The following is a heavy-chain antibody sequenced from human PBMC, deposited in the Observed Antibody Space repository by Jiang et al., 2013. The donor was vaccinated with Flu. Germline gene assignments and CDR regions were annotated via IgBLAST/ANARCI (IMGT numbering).Heavy chain of an antibody. CDR1: GGSISSGSYY. V-gene: IGHV4-61*02. D-gene: IGHD3-10*01. Sequence: GSGLVKPSQTLSLTCTASGGSISSGSYYWSWIRQPAGKGLEWIGRIYTSGSTNYNPSLKSRVTISVDTSKNQFSLKLSSVTAADTAVYYCARAPAWRGFDYWGQGTLVTVSS. J-gene: IGHJ4*02. CDR3: ARAPAWRGFDY. CDR2: IYTSGST.